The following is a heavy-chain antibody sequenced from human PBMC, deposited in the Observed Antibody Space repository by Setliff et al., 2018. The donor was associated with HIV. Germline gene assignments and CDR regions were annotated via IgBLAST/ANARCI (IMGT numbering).Heavy chain of an antibody. CDR1: GFTFSSYS. CDR3: VRDYMWAFDY. J-gene: IGHJ4*02. V-gene: IGHV3-48*01. D-gene: IGHD1-26*01. CDR2: ISGNSGAV. Sequence: PGGSLRLSCAASGFTFSSYSMNWVRQAPGKGLEWVSFISGNSGAVTYADSVKGRFTISRDNARDSLYLQLNSLRAEDTAVYYCVRDYMWAFDYWGQGTLVTVSS.